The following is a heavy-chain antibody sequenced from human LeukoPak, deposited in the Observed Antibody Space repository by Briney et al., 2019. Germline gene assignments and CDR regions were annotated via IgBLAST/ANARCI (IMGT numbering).Heavy chain of an antibody. D-gene: IGHD3-10*01. CDR3: ARRGPYYYGSGSFKMIWFDP. Sequence: GASVKVSCTPSGHTFTSYDINWVRQATGQGLEWMGWMNPNSGNTGYAQKFQGRVTMTRNTSISTAYMELSSLRSEDTAVYYCARRGPYYYGSGSFKMIWFDPWGQGTLVTVSS. CDR1: GHTFTSYD. J-gene: IGHJ5*02. V-gene: IGHV1-8*01. CDR2: MNPNSGNT.